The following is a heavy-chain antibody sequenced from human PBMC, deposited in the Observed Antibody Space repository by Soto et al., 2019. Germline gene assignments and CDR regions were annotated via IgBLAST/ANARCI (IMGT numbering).Heavy chain of an antibody. J-gene: IGHJ4*02. CDR3: ARDPAPPAGYSSGWSAGY. V-gene: IGHV3-23*01. D-gene: IGHD6-19*01. CDR2: ISGSVIST. CDR1: GFTFSSYA. Sequence: LRLSCAASGFTFSSYAMSWVRQAPGKGLEWVSTISGSVISTYYADSVKGRFTISRDNSKNSLYLQMNSLRAEDTAVYYCARDPAPPAGYSSGWSAGYWGQGTLVTVSS.